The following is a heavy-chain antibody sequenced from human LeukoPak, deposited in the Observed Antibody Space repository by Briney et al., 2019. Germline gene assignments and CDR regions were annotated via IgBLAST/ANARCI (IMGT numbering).Heavy chain of an antibody. CDR1: GFTFSDYY. CDR3: ARVHRGYHAFNY. D-gene: IGHD2-15*01. Sequence: GESLRLSCAATGFTFSDYYMSWIRQAPGKGLEWVSYISSSGSTIYYADSVKGRFTISRDNAKNSLYLQMNSLRAEDTAVYYCARVHRGYHAFNYWAQGTLVTVSS. CDR2: ISSSGSTI. V-gene: IGHV3-11*04. J-gene: IGHJ4*02.